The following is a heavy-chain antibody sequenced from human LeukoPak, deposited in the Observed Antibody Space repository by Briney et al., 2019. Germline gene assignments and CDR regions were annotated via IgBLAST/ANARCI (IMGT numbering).Heavy chain of an antibody. D-gene: IGHD3-10*01. CDR1: GGSISSYY. J-gene: IGHJ4*02. CDR2: IYYSGST. Sequence: FETLCLTCTVSGGSISSYYWSWIRQPPGKGLEWIGYIYYSGSTNYNPSLKSRVTISVDTSNYQFSLKVSSVTAADTAVYYCASNYYGSGSLDYWGQGTLVTVSS. V-gene: IGHV4-59*08. CDR3: ASNYYGSGSLDY.